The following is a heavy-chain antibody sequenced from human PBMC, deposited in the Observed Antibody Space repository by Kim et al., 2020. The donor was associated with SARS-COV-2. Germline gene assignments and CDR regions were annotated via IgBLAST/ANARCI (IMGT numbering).Heavy chain of an antibody. J-gene: IGHJ4*02. CDR1: GFTFSSYA. CDR3: ARDGDTDGGQFDY. D-gene: IGHD3-10*01. V-gene: IGHV3-30-3*01. Sequence: GGSLRLSCAASGFTFSSYAMHWVRQAPGKGLEWVAVISYDGSNKYYADSVKGRFTISRDNSKNTLYLQMNSLRAEDTAVYYCARDGDTDGGQFDYWGQGTLVTVSS. CDR2: ISYDGSNK.